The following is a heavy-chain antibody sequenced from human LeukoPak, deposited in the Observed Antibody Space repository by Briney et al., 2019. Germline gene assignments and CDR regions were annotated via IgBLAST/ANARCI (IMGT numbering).Heavy chain of an antibody. CDR2: MRGSGETV. J-gene: IGHJ4*02. CDR3: ARLGVITAAGTYDY. Sequence: KPGGSLRLSCAASGFTFSDYFMTWIRQAPGNGLEWVAHMRGSGETVSYADSVRGRFTISRDNVKNSLYLQMNSLRAEDTAVYYCARLGVITAAGTYDYWGQGTLVTVSS. V-gene: IGHV3-11*01. D-gene: IGHD6-13*01. CDR1: GFTFSDYF.